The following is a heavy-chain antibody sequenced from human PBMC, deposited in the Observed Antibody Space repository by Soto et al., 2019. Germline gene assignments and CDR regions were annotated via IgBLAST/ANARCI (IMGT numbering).Heavy chain of an antibody. V-gene: IGHV4-61*01. D-gene: IGHD1-26*01. CDR2: IYYSGST. Sequence: QVQLQESGPGLVKPSETLSLTCTVSGGSVSSGSYYWSWIRQPPGKGLEWIGYIYYSGSTNYNPSLKSRVTISVDTSKNQFSLKLSSVTAADTAVYYCARGVGGELRGGFDYWGQGTLVTVSS. CDR1: GGSVSSGSYY. CDR3: ARGVGGELRGGFDY. J-gene: IGHJ4*02.